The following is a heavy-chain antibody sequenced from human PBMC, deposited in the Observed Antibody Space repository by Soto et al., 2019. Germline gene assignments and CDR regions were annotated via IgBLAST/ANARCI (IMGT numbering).Heavy chain of an antibody. V-gene: IGHV4-4*02. D-gene: IGHD6-13*01. CDR3: ARRRGSSWYGDDAFDI. CDR1: SGSLSSSNW. Sequence: SETPSLTRAVSSGSLSSSNWGGWVRQPPGEGLEWIGEIYHSGSTNYNPSLKSRVTISVDKSKNQFSLKLSSVTAADTAVYYCARRRGSSWYGDDAFDIWGQGTMVTVS. CDR2: IYHSGST. J-gene: IGHJ3*02.